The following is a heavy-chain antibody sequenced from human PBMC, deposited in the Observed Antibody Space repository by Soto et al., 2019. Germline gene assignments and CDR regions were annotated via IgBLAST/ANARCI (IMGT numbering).Heavy chain of an antibody. CDR1: GFTFSDYY. V-gene: IGHV3-11*01. Sequence: GGSLRLSCAVSGFTFSDYYMSWIRQAPGKGLEWVSYISSSGSTIYYADSVKGRFTISRDNAENSLYLQMNSLRAEDTAVYYCARDLLQAYYYYGMDVWGQGTTVTVSS. CDR3: ARDLLQAYYYYGMDV. J-gene: IGHJ6*02. CDR2: ISSSGSTI.